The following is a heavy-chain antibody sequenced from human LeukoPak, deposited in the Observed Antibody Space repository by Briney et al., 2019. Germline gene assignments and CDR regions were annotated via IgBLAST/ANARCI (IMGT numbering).Heavy chain of an antibody. D-gene: IGHD4-11*01. CDR3: ARGSTTVSKQSDY. V-gene: IGHV3-48*01. J-gene: IGHJ4*02. CDR2: ITGRSSTI. CDR1: GFPSSIYT. Sequence: GSLSLSYAATGFPSSIYTMNWVRQAPGKGLEWVSYITGRSSTIYYADAAKARCTISRPNAKTSLCLQMNSLRAQATAADYCARGSTTVSKQSDYWGQGTLVTVSS.